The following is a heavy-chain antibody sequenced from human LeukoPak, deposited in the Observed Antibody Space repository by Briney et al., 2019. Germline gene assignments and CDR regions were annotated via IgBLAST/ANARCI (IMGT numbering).Heavy chain of an antibody. CDR3: ARDFRERRGITGPHGMDV. D-gene: IGHD1-20*01. Sequence: SETLSLTCAVSSGSISSSYWWSWVRQPPGKGLEWIGEIYHSGSTNYNPSLKSRVTISIDKSKNQLSLRLSSVTAADTAVYYCARDFRERRGITGPHGMDVWGQGTTVTVSS. CDR1: SGSISSSYW. CDR2: IYHSGST. J-gene: IGHJ6*02. V-gene: IGHV4-4*02.